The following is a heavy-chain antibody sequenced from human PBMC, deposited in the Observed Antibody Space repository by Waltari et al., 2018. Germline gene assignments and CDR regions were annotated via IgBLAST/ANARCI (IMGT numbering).Heavy chain of an antibody. CDR3: ARQVGYSYGPTVYYMDV. D-gene: IGHD5-18*01. V-gene: IGHV4-59*11. J-gene: IGHJ6*03. CDR1: GDSISSQY. Sequence: QVQLQESGPGLVKPSETLSLTCTVSGDSISSQYWSWIRQPPGGGLEWIGNVFYSGSTKYNRSLKSRVTISVDTSKIQFSLKLSSVTAADTAMYYCARQVGYSYGPTVYYMDVWGKGTTVTVSS. CDR2: VFYSGST.